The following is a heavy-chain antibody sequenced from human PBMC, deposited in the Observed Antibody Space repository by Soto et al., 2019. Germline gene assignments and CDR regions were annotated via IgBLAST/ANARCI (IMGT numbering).Heavy chain of an antibody. CDR2: ISGSGGST. CDR3: AKTGGYYDSSRPVRGFDP. V-gene: IGHV3-23*01. J-gene: IGHJ5*02. D-gene: IGHD3-22*01. CDR1: GFTFSSYA. Sequence: PGGSLRLSCTASGFTFSSYALSWVRQAPGKGLEWVSAISGSGGSTYYAHSVKGRFTISRDNTKNALYLQMTSVRAGDTAVYDCAKTGGYYDSSRPVRGFDPWGQGDMVNVSS.